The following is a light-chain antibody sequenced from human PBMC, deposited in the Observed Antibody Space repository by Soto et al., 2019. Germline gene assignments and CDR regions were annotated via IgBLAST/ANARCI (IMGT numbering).Light chain of an antibody. V-gene: IGKV3-15*01. CDR3: QQYNNWPPWT. CDR1: QSISSN. J-gene: IGKJ1*01. CDR2: GAS. Sequence: EIVMTQSADTLSVSPGESSTLSCRSSQSISSNLAWYQQKPGQAPRLLIYGASTRATGIPARFSGSGSGTEFTLNIRSLQSEDFAVYYCQQYNNWPPWTFGQGTKVDIK.